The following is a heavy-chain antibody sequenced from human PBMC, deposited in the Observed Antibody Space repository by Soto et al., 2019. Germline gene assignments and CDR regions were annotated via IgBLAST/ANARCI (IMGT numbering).Heavy chain of an antibody. CDR2: INPSGGST. J-gene: IGHJ4*02. CDR1: GYTFTSYY. V-gene: IGHV1-46*01. CDR3: AKQEWLVRFDY. D-gene: IGHD6-19*01. Sequence: GASVKVSCKASGYTFTSYYMHWVRQAPGQGLEWMGIINPSGGSTSYAQKFQGRVTMTRDNSKNTLYLQMNSLRAEDTAVYYCAKQEWLVRFDYWGQGTLVTVSS.